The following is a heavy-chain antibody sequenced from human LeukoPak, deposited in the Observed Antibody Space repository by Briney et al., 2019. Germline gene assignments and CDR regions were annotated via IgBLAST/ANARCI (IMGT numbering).Heavy chain of an antibody. CDR3: ARDSGSSWYSIGTTNFGI. D-gene: IGHD6-13*01. CDR2: ISYDGSKK. V-gene: IGHV3-30*01. CDR1: GFAFNNYA. Sequence: GRSLRLSCAASGFAFNNYAMHWVRQAPGKGLEWVAVISYDGSKKYYADFVKGRFTISRDNSKNTLYLQTNSLRPEDTAVYYCARDSGSSWYSIGTTNFGIWGQGTMVTVSS. J-gene: IGHJ3*02.